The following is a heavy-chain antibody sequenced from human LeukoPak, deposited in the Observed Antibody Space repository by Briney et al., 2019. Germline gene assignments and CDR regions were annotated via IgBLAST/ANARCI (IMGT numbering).Heavy chain of an antibody. D-gene: IGHD3-22*01. V-gene: IGHV4-34*01. CDR3: ARHSGYYYDSSGYYRGIFDY. CDR1: GGSFSGYY. Sequence: PSETLSLTCAVYGGSFSGYYCSWIRQPPGKGLEWIGEINHSGSTNYNPSLKSRVTISVDTSKNQFSLKLSSVTAADTAVYYCARHSGYYYDSSGYYRGIFDYWGQGTLVTVSS. CDR2: INHSGST. J-gene: IGHJ4*02.